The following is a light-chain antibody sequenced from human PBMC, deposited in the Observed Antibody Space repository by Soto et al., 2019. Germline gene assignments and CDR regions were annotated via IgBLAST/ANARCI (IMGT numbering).Light chain of an antibody. CDR3: GTWDSRLSGYV. V-gene: IGLV1-51*02. CDR1: SSNIGNNY. J-gene: IGLJ1*01. Sequence: QSVLTQPPSVSAAPGQKVTISCSGSSSNIGNNYVSWYQQLPGTAPKLLIYENNRRPSGIPDRFSGSKSGTSATLGITGLQTGDEADYYCGTWDSRLSGYVFGTGTKGTVL. CDR2: ENN.